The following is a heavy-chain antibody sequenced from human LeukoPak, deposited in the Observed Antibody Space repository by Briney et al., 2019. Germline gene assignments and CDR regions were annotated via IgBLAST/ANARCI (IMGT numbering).Heavy chain of an antibody. V-gene: IGHV3-30*02. Sequence: GGSLRLSCTASGFAFRSHAMHWVRQAPGKGLEWVAFIRYDGSKKFYADSVKGRFTISRDNAKNSLYLQMNSLRAEDTAVYYCARDRIRLANPRPIDYWGQGTLVTVSS. CDR2: IRYDGSKK. D-gene: IGHD3-10*01. J-gene: IGHJ4*02. CDR1: GFAFRSHA. CDR3: ARDRIRLANPRPIDY.